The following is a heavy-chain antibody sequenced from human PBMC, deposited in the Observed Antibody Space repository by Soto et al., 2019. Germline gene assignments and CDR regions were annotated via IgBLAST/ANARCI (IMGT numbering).Heavy chain of an antibody. CDR2: IYYTGST. D-gene: IGHD4-17*01. Sequence: SETLSLTCNVSGGSIRSVGSYWSWIRQHPGKGLDYIGYIYYTGSTYYNPALKTRLGISVDTSKNQFSLKLYFVTAADTAVYFCARDNGGNQKFDLWGQGTLVTVSS. CDR1: GGSIRSVGSY. J-gene: IGHJ4*02. CDR3: ARDNGGNQKFDL. V-gene: IGHV4-31*03.